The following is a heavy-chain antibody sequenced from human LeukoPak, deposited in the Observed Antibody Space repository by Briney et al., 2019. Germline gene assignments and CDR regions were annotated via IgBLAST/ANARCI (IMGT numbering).Heavy chain of an antibody. CDR3: ARDPPPNTYYYGSGAQGDY. Sequence: ASVKVSCKASGYTFTGYYMHWGRQAPGQGLEWMGWINPNSGGTNYAQKFQGRVTMTRDTSISTAYMELSRLRSDDTAVYYCARDPPPNTYYYGSGAQGDYWGQGTLVTVSS. D-gene: IGHD3-10*01. V-gene: IGHV1-2*02. CDR2: INPNSGGT. J-gene: IGHJ4*02. CDR1: GYTFTGYY.